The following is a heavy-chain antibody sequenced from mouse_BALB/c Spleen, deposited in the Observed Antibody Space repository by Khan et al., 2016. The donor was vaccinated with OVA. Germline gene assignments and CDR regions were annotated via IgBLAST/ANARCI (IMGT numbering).Heavy chain of an antibody. CDR2: INTNTGEP. Sequence: QIQLVQSGPELTKPGETVKISCKASEYIFTNYGMNWVKQAPGKGLKWMGWINTNTGEPTYAEEFKGRFAFSLATSASTAYLQINNLKSEDTATYFCARRFRTAYPLYYYAMDYWGQGTSVTVSS. D-gene: IGHD1-2*01. CDR1: EYIFTNYG. CDR3: ARRFRTAYPLYYYAMDY. J-gene: IGHJ4*01. V-gene: IGHV9-3*02.